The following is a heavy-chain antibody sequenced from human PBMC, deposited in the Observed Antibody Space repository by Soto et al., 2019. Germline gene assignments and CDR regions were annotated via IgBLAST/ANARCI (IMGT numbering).Heavy chain of an antibody. V-gene: IGHV3-48*03. CDR3: DRDLILTPVSVTVGAGPGGMDV. CDR2: ISSGGDTV. Sequence: PGGTLRLSCAASGVTFTNYEMNWVRQAPGKGLEWVSYISSGGDTVYYADSAKGRFTISRDNAKQSLFLQMDSLSAEDTAVYYGDRDLILTPVSVTVGAGPGGMDVWGQGTTVTVSS. D-gene: IGHD3-3*01. J-gene: IGHJ6*02. CDR1: GVTFTNYE.